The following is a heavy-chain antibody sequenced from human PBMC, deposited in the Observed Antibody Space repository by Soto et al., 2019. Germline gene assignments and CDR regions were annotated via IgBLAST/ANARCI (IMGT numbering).Heavy chain of an antibody. D-gene: IGHD6-13*01. CDR1: GGSISSSSYY. V-gene: IGHV4-39*01. J-gene: IGHJ4*02. Sequence: SETLSLTCTVSGGSISSSSYYWGWIRQPPGKGLEWIGSIYYSGSTYYNPSLKSRVTISVDTSKNQFSLKLSSVTAADTAVYYCARLAAGPVGSWGQGTLVTVSS. CDR3: ARLAAGPVGS. CDR2: IYYSGST.